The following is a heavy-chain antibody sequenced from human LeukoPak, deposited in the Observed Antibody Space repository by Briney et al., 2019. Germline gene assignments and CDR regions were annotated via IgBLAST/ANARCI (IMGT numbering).Heavy chain of an antibody. D-gene: IGHD1-26*01. J-gene: IGHJ4*02. CDR3: AREILQRGRGDY. V-gene: IGHV4-39*07. Sequence: PSETLSLTCTVSGGFISSSSYYWGWIRQPPGKGLEWIGSIYYSGSTYYNPSLKSRVTISVDTSKNQFSLRLSSVTAADTAVYYCAREILQRGRGDYWGQGTLVTVSS. CDR2: IYYSGST. CDR1: GGFISSSSYY.